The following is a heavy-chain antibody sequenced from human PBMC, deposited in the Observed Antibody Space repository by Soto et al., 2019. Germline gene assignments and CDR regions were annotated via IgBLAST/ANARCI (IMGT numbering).Heavy chain of an antibody. CDR1: GFTFSSYS. V-gene: IGHV3-48*01. CDR2: ISSSSSTI. CDR3: ERDLWPHDYGEGTDY. Sequence: GGSLRLSCAASGFTFSSYSMNWARQAPGKGLEWVSYISSSSSTIYYADSVKGRFTISRDNAKNSLYLQMNSLRAEDTAVYYCERDLWPHDYGEGTDYWGQGTLVTVS. J-gene: IGHJ4*02. D-gene: IGHD4-17*01.